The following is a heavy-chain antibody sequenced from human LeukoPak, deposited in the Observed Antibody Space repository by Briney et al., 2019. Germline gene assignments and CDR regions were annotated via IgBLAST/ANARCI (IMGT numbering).Heavy chain of an antibody. CDR1: GFTFDDYA. CDR2: ISWNSGAI. CDR3: AKAGSQWLVPGDNWFDP. J-gene: IGHJ5*02. D-gene: IGHD6-19*01. Sequence: GGSLRLSCAASGFTFDDYAMHWVRQAPGKGLEWVSGISWNSGAITYTDSVKGRFTISRDNSKNTLYLQMNSLRAEDTAVYYCAKAGSQWLVPGDNWFDPWGQGTLVTVSS. V-gene: IGHV3-9*01.